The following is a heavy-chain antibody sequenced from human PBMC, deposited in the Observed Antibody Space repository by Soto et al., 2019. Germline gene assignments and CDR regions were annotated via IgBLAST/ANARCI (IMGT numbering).Heavy chain of an antibody. Sequence: ETLSLACTVSGASVTSVSYYWSWIRQPPGKGLEWIGYVYYSWITNYNPSLKSRVTISVDTSKNQFSLKLTSVTAADTAVYYCETVWGGDYYYSGMDVWGQGTTVTVYS. D-gene: IGHD3-16*01. CDR2: VYYSWIT. V-gene: IGHV4-61*01. CDR3: ETVWGGDYYYSGMDV. J-gene: IGHJ6*02. CDR1: GASVTSVSYY.